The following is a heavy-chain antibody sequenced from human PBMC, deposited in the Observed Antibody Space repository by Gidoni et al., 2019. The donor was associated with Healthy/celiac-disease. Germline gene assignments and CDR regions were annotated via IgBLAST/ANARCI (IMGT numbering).Heavy chain of an antibody. CDR2: ISGSGGST. D-gene: IGHD6-19*01. J-gene: IGHJ4*02. CDR1: GFTFSSYA. V-gene: IGHV3-23*01. Sequence: EVQLLESGGGLVQPGGSLRLSCAACGFTFSSYARSWVRQAPGKGLEWVSAISGSGGSTYYADSVKGRFTIPRDNSKNTLYLQMNSLRAEDTAVYYCAKDLGYSSGWSLTARDYWGQGTLVTVSS. CDR3: AKDLGYSSGWSLTARDY.